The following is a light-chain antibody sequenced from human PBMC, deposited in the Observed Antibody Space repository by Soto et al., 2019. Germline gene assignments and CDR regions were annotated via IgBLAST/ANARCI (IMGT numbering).Light chain of an antibody. J-gene: IGKJ1*01. CDR2: DAS. CDR3: QQYNSYWET. V-gene: IGKV1-5*01. Sequence: DIQMTQSPSTLSASVGDRDTITCRASQSISSWLAWYQQKPGKAPKLLIYDASSLESGVPSRFSGSGSGTEFTLTISSLQPDDFATYYCQQYNSYWETFGQGTKVEIK. CDR1: QSISSW.